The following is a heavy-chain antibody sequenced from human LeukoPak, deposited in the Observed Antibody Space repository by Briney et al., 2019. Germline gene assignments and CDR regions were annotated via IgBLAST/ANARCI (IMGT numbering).Heavy chain of an antibody. D-gene: IGHD6-6*01. CDR2: IYHSGST. CDR1: GGSISSGGYS. V-gene: IGHV4-30-2*01. J-gene: IGHJ4*02. CDR3: ARGPPLEGGSSSPYYFDY. Sequence: NTSETLSLTCAVSGGSISSGGYSWSWIRQPPGKGLEWIGYIYHSGSTYYNPSLKSRVTISVDTSKNQFSLKLSSVTAADTAVYYCARGPPLEGGSSSPYYFDYWGQGTLVTVSS.